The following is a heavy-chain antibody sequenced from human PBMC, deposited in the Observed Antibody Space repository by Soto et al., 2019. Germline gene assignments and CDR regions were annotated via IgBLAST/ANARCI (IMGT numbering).Heavy chain of an antibody. Sequence: SETLSLTCTLSGGSISSGDYYWSWIRQPPGKGLEWIGYIYYSRSTYYSPSLKSRVTISIDTSKNQFSLKLSSVTAADTAVYYCARGGYCGGDCYWARLGFFDYWGQGTLVTVSS. CDR2: IYYSRST. J-gene: IGHJ4*02. CDR1: GGSISSGDYY. CDR3: ARGGYCGGDCYWARLGFFDY. D-gene: IGHD2-21*02. V-gene: IGHV4-30-4*01.